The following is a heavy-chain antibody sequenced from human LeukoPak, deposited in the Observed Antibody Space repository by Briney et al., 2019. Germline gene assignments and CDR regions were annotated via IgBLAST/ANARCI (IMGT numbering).Heavy chain of an antibody. D-gene: IGHD3-10*01. CDR1: GGTFSSYA. Sequence: ASVKVSCKASGGTFSSYAISWVRQAPGQGLEWMGGIIPIFGTANYAQKFQGRVTITADESTSTAYMELSNLRSEDTAVYYCARDGEEGRFDPWGQGTLVTVSS. V-gene: IGHV1-69*13. J-gene: IGHJ5*02. CDR3: ARDGEEGRFDP. CDR2: IIPIFGTA.